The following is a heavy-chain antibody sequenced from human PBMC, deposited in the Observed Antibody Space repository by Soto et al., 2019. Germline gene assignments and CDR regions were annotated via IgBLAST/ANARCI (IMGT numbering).Heavy chain of an antibody. CDR2: MNPNSGEP. J-gene: IGHJ5*02. CDR3: ARVAVAARPRWYNWFDP. V-gene: IGHV1-8*01. CDR1: GYTFTDYD. D-gene: IGHD2-15*01. Sequence: QEQLVQSGAEVKKPGASVKVSCKTSGYTFTDYDINWVRQAPGQGLEWIGWMNPNSGEPGYAQKFQGRVTMTRSASLSTAYLELSSLRSEDTAVYYCARVAVAARPRWYNWFDPWGQGTLVTVSS.